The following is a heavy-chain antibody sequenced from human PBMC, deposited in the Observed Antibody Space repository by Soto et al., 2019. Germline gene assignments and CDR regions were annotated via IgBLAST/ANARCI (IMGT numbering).Heavy chain of an antibody. CDR2: IDPSDSYT. V-gene: IGHV5-10-1*01. CDR3: ANSYSSGRSYGMDV. Sequence: GESLKISCKGSGYSFTSYWISWVRQMPGKGLEWMGRIDPSDSYTNYSPSFQGHVTISADKSISTAYLQWSSLKASDTAMYYCANSYSSGRSYGMDVWGQGTTVTVPS. CDR1: GYSFTSYW. D-gene: IGHD6-19*01. J-gene: IGHJ6*02.